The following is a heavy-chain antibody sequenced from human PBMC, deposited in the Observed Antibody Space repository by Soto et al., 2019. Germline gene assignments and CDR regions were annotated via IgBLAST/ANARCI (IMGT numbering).Heavy chain of an antibody. J-gene: IGHJ5*02. CDR1: GVSVTRSNW. Sequence: QVQLQESGPGLVKPSGTLALTCAVSGVSVTRSNWWSWVRQSPGKGLEWIGEVYHSGSTRYNPSLSSRVTLSVDMSRNQFSLRLTSVTAADTAVYYCAREGIYSSFDPWGQGILVTVSS. CDR3: AREGIYSSFDP. D-gene: IGHD5-12*01. V-gene: IGHV4-4*02. CDR2: VYHSGST.